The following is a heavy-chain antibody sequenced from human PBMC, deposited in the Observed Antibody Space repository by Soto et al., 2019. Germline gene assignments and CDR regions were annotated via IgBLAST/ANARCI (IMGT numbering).Heavy chain of an antibody. V-gene: IGHV4-59*01. CDR1: GASISSYD. D-gene: IGHD5-12*01. J-gene: IGHJ4*02. CDR2: ISYSGST. CDR3: ARGRDGYNYPNFDY. Sequence: LSLTCTVSGASISSYDWSWIRRPPGKGLEWIGHISYSGSTNYKPSLKSRVTISVDTSKKQFSLKLTSVTAADTAVYYCARGRDGYNYPNFDYWGQGTLVTVPQ.